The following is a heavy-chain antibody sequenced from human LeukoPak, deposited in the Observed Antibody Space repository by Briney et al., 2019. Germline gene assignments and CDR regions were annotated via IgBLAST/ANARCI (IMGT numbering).Heavy chain of an antibody. D-gene: IGHD3-3*01. Sequence: SETLSLTCTVSGGSISSRSYYWGWIRQPPGKGLEWIGSIYYSGSTYYNPSLKSRVTISVDTSKNQFSLKLSSVTAADTAVYYCASYDFWSGYYRGFDYWGQGTLVTVSS. J-gene: IGHJ4*02. CDR1: GGSISSRSYY. V-gene: IGHV4-39*01. CDR2: IYYSGST. CDR3: ASYDFWSGYYRGFDY.